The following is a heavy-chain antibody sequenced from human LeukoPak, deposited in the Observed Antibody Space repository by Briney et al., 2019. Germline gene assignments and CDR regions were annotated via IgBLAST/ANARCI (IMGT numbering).Heavy chain of an antibody. D-gene: IGHD4-17*01. CDR1: GFTFSSYG. V-gene: IGHV3-23*01. J-gene: IGHJ6*03. CDR2: ISGSGGST. CDR3: ASVYGDYILRYYYYMDV. Sequence: GGSLRLSCAASGFTFSSYGMSWVRQAPGKGLEWVSAISGSGGSTYYADSVKGRFTISRDNSKNTLYLQMNSLRAEDTAVYYCASVYGDYILRYYYYMDVWGKGTTVTVSS.